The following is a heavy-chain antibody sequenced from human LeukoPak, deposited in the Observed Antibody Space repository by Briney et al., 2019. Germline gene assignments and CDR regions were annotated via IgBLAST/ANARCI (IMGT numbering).Heavy chain of an antibody. Sequence: ASVKVSCKASGYTFTSYAMHWVRQAPGQRLEWMGWINAGNGNTKYSQKFQGRVTITRDTSASTAYMELSSLRSEDTAVYYCARREGCSGGSCYEGRDAKNYYYGMDVWGQGTTVTVSS. CDR3: ARREGCSGGSCYEGRDAKNYYYGMDV. D-gene: IGHD2-15*01. V-gene: IGHV1-3*01. CDR1: GYTFTSYA. CDR2: INAGNGNT. J-gene: IGHJ6*02.